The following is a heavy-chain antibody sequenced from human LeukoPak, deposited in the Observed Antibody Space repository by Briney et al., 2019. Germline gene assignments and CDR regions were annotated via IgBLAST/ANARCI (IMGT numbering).Heavy chain of an antibody. V-gene: IGHV3-7*03. J-gene: IGHJ5*02. CDR1: GFTFSSYW. CDR3: AKSTVPMTTVTANWFDP. D-gene: IGHD4-17*01. Sequence: GGSLRLSCAASGFTFSSYWMSWVRQAPGKGLEWVANIKQDGSEKYYVDSVKGRFTISRDNAKNSLYLQMNSLRAEDTAVYYCAKSTVPMTTVTANWFDPWGQGTLVTVSS. CDR2: IKQDGSEK.